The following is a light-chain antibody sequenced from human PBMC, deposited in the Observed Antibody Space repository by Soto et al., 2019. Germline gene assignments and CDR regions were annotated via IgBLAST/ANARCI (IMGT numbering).Light chain of an antibody. CDR2: DNN. Sequence: QSVLTQPPSVSGAPGQRVTISCTGSSSNTGADYDVHWYQHLPGSAPKLLIYDNNIRPSGVPDRFSGSKSATSASLAIGGLRSEDEADYYCAAWDDSLSGWVFGGGTKVTVL. J-gene: IGLJ3*02. CDR3: AAWDDSLSGWV. V-gene: IGLV1-40*01. CDR1: SSNTGADYD.